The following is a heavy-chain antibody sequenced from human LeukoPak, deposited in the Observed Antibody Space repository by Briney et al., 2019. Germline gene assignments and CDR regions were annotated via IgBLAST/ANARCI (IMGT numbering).Heavy chain of an antibody. CDR2: INHSGST. CDR1: GGSFSGYY. D-gene: IGHD2-2*01. J-gene: IGHJ5*02. V-gene: IGHV4-34*01. CDR3: ASSRLYCSSTSCHYNWFDP. Sequence: SETLSLTCAVYGGSFSGYYWSWIRQPPGKGLEWIGEINHSGSTYYNPSLKSRVTISVDTSKNQFSLKPSSVTAADTAVYYCASSRLYCSSTSCHYNWFDPWGQGTLVTVSS.